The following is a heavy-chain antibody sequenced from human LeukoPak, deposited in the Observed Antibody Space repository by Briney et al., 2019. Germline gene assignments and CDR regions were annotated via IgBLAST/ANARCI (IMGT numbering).Heavy chain of an antibody. CDR2: IGSGGST. Sequence: GGSLRLSCAASGFTYTNYAMSWLRQAPGKGLEWVSTIGSGGSTYYADSVKGRFTISRDNSKNTLYLQMNSLRAEDTAVYYCAKLGLKLGGDYWGQGALVTVSS. CDR1: GFTYTNYA. D-gene: IGHD3-16*01. V-gene: IGHV3-23*01. J-gene: IGHJ4*02. CDR3: AKLGLKLGGDY.